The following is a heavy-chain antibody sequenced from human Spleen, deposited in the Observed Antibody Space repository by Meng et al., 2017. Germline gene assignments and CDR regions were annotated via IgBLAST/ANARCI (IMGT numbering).Heavy chain of an antibody. V-gene: IGHV4-38-2*02. CDR3: ARVRYYDTTGYYYDFDY. D-gene: IGHD3-22*01. Sequence: SETLSLTCTVSGYSIRSGYYWGWIRQPPGKGLEWIGDIYRSGTTHYNPSLKSRVTISMDTSKNHFSLNLNSVTASDTAVYYCARVRYYDTTGYYYDFDYWGQGTLVTVSS. J-gene: IGHJ4*02. CDR2: IYRSGTT. CDR1: GYSIRSGYY.